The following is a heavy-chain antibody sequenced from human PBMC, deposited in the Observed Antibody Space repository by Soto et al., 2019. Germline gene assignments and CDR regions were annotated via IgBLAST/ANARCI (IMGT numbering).Heavy chain of an antibody. V-gene: IGHV2-5*01. J-gene: IGHJ6*02. CDR2: IYWNDDK. Sequence: QITLKESGPTLVKPTQTLTLTCTFSGFSLSTSGVGVGWIRQPPGKALEWLALIYWNDDKRYSPSLKSRLTITKDTSKNQVVLTMTNMDPVDTASYYCAHRLPDTAMGHLYCYDGMDVWGQGTTVTVSS. D-gene: IGHD5-18*01. CDR3: AHRLPDTAMGHLYCYDGMDV. CDR1: GFSLSTSGVG.